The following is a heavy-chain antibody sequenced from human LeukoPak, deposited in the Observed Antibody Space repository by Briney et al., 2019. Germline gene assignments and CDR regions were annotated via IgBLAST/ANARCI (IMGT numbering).Heavy chain of an antibody. D-gene: IGHD3-22*01. J-gene: IGHJ4*02. CDR2: IYTSGST. CDR3: ARDYYDSSGYSLGLRY. CDR1: GGSISSYD. V-gene: IGHV4-4*07. Sequence: SETLALTCTVSGGSISSYDWSWIRQPAGKGLEWIGRIYTSGSTKYNPSLKSRVTISVDTSKNQFSLKLSSVTAADTAVYYCARDYYDSSGYSLGLRYWGQGTLVTVSS.